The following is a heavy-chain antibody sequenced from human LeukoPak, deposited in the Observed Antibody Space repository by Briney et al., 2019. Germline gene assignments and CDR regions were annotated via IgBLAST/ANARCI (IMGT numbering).Heavy chain of an antibody. J-gene: IGHJ6*03. Sequence: PGGSLRLSCAASGFTFSSYGMHWVRQAPGKGLGWVAVIWYDGSNKYYADSVKGRFTISRDNSKNTLYLQMNSLRAEDTAVYYCAKDHSNYYYMDVWGKGTTVTVSS. CDR3: AKDHSNYYYMDV. CDR1: GFTFSSYG. V-gene: IGHV3-33*06. CDR2: IWYDGSNK. D-gene: IGHD4-11*01.